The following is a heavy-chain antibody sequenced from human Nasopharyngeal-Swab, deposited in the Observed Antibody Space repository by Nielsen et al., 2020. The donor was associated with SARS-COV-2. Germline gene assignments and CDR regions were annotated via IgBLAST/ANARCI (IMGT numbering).Heavy chain of an antibody. V-gene: IGHV1-3*01. D-gene: IGHD2-21*02. Sequence: ASVKVSCKASGYTFTSFAMHWVRQAPGQRLEWMGWINGGNGNTKYSQKFQGWVTMTRDTSISTAYMELSRLRSDDTAVYYCARSHIVVVTDAFDIWGQGTMVTVSS. CDR1: GYTFTSFA. J-gene: IGHJ3*02. CDR3: ARSHIVVVTDAFDI. CDR2: INGGNGNT.